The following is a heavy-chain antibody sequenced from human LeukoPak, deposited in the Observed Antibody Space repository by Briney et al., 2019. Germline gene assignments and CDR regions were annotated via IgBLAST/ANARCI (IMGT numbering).Heavy chain of an antibody. CDR2: IYYSGST. V-gene: IGHV4-59*01. J-gene: IGHJ4*02. CDR3: ASEAAAGHFDY. D-gene: IGHD6-13*01. CDR1: GGSISSYY. Sequence: PSETLSLTCTVSGGSISSYYWSWIRQPPGKGLEWIGYIYYSGSTNYNPSLKSRVTISVDTSKNQFSLKLSSVTAADTAVYYCASEAAAGHFDYWGQGTLVTVSS.